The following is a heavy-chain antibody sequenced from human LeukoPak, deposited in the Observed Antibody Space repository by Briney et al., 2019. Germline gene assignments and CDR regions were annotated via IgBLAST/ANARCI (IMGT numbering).Heavy chain of an antibody. V-gene: IGHV3-21*01. CDR2: ISSSSDYI. Sequence: GGSLRLSCAASGFTFDDYAMHWVRQAPGKGLEWVSSISSSSDYIHYADSVKGRFTISRDDAKNSLYLQLNSLRAEDTAVYYCARSQSGYFPPTSDYWGQGTLVTVSS. D-gene: IGHD3-3*01. CDR3: ARSQSGYFPPTSDY. J-gene: IGHJ4*02. CDR1: GFTFDDYA.